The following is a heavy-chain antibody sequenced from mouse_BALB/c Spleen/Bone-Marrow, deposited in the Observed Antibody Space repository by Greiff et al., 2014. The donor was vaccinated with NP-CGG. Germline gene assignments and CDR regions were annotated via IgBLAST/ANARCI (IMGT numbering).Heavy chain of an antibody. CDR1: GYTFTDYA. V-gene: IGHV1S137*01. CDR3: ARSGKVRNAMDY. J-gene: IGHJ4*01. CDR2: ISNYYGDA. Sequence: QVQLKESGAELVRPGVSVKISCKGSGYTFTDYAMHWGEQSHAKSLEWIGLISNYYGDASYNQKFEGKATMTVDKSSSTAYMELARLTSEDSAIYYCARSGKVRNAMDYWGQGTSVTVS. D-gene: IGHD2-14*01.